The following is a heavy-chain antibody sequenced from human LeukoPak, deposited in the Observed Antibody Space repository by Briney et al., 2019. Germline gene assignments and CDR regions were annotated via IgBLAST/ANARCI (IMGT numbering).Heavy chain of an antibody. CDR2: ISWNSGSI. D-gene: IGHD3-10*01. Sequence: GRSLRLSCAASGFTFDDYAMHWVRQAPGKGLEWVSGISWNSGSIGYADSVKGRFTISRDNAKKSLYLQMNSLRAEDTAVYYCARVYQGVSLFDGIDYWGQGTLVTVSS. CDR1: GFTFDDYA. CDR3: ARVYQGVSLFDGIDY. J-gene: IGHJ4*02. V-gene: IGHV3-9*01.